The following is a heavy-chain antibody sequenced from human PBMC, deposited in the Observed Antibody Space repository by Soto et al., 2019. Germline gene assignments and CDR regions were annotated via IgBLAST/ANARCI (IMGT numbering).Heavy chain of an antibody. CDR3: ARDMPYAAGSLAGCDY. Sequence: PSETLSLTCTVSGDSITGSYWSWIRQPPGKTLEWIGYIYHSGTTTYNPSLKSRVSISVDTSKNQFSLRLTSVIAADTAVYYCARDMPYAAGSLAGCDYWGQGILVTVPS. V-gene: IGHV4-59*01. CDR2: IYHSGTT. J-gene: IGHJ4*02. CDR1: GDSITGSY. D-gene: IGHD1-26*01.